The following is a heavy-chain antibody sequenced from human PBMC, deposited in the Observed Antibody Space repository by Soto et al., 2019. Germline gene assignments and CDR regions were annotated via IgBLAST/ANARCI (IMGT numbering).Heavy chain of an antibody. Sequence: QVQLVESGGGVVQPGRSLRLSCAVSGFTFSSHAMHWVRQAPGKGLEWVTLISSDGSNKYYADSVKGRFTTSRDNSKXTXXXQXNXXXXXXXAXYYCARDDEGGSDCDLGYWGQGALVTVSS. CDR2: ISSDGSNK. CDR1: GFTFSSHA. D-gene: IGHD1-26*01. CDR3: ARDDEGGSDCDLGY. V-gene: IGHV3-30-3*01. J-gene: IGHJ4*02.